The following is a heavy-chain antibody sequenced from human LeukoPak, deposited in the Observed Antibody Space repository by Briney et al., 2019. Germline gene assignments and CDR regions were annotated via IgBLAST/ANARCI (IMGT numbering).Heavy chain of an antibody. CDR2: TSGSGGST. CDR3: AKAAIFGVVIIEEVYMDV. Sequence: GGSLRLSCAASGFTYSSYAMSWVRQAPGKGLEWVSATSGSGGSTYYADSVKGRFTISRDNSKNTLYLQMNSLRAEDTAVYYCAKAAIFGVVIIEEVYMDVWGKGTTVTVSS. V-gene: IGHV3-23*01. CDR1: GFTYSSYA. D-gene: IGHD3-3*01. J-gene: IGHJ6*03.